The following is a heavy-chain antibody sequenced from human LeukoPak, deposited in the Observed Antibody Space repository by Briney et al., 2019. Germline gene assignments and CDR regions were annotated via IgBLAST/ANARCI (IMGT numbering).Heavy chain of an antibody. Sequence: SETLSLTCAVYGGSFSGYYWSWIRQPPGKGLEWIGEINHSGSTNYNPSLKSRVTISVDTSKNQFSLKLSSVTAADTAVYYCARQNPLIRYSSSWFSFDPWGQGTLVTVSS. D-gene: IGHD6-13*01. CDR1: GGSFSGYY. CDR2: INHSGST. V-gene: IGHV4-34*01. CDR3: ARQNPLIRYSSSWFSFDP. J-gene: IGHJ5*02.